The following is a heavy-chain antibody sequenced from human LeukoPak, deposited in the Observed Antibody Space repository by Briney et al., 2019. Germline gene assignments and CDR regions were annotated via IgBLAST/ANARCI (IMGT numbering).Heavy chain of an antibody. CDR3: ARYRRDGSHIYLDY. CDR2: IKRDGSMK. Sequence: GGSLRLSCAVSGFSIRGNRMSWVRQAPGKGPEWLSNIKRDGSMKDYVDSVKGRVSVSTDNAKNSLCLQMTSLRAEDTAAYNSARYRRDGSHIYLDYTGHGNLVSVSS. J-gene: IGHJ4*01. V-gene: IGHV3-7*03. D-gene: IGHD5-24*01. CDR1: GFSIRGNR.